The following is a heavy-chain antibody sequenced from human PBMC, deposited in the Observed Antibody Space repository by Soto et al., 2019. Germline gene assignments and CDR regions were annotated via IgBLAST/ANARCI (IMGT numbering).Heavy chain of an antibody. CDR1: GYTFTSYY. CDR2: INPSGGST. CDR3: ARDQNYYDSSGYVDP. Sequence: ASVKVSCKXSGYTFTSYYMHWVRQAPGQGLEWMGIINPSGGSTSYAQKFQGRVTMTRDTSTSTVYMELSSLRSEDTAVYYCARDQNYYDSSGYVDPWGQGTLVTVSS. D-gene: IGHD3-22*01. V-gene: IGHV1-46*01. J-gene: IGHJ5*02.